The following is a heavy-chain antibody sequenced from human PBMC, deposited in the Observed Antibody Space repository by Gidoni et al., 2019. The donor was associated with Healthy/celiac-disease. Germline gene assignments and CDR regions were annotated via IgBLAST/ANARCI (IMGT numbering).Heavy chain of an antibody. J-gene: IGHJ3*02. CDR3: ARDAPIVGATTYAFDI. D-gene: IGHD1-26*01. CDR2: INPSGGST. V-gene: IGHV1-46*01. CDR1: GYTFTSYY. Sequence: QVQLVQSGAEVKKPGASVKVSCKASGYTFTSYYMHWVRQAPGQGLEWMGIINPSGGSTSYAQKFQGRVTMTRDTSTSTVYMELSSLRSEDTAVYYCARDAPIVGATTYAFDIWGQGTMVTVSS.